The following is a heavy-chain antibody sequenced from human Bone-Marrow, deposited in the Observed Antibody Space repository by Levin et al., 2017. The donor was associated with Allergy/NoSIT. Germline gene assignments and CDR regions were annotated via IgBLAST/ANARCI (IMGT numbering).Heavy chain of an antibody. CDR2: ISYRGST. D-gene: IGHD1-1*01. CDR1: GGSIRSAGYH. V-gene: IGHV4-31*03. CDR3: ARLDGYSFDY. Sequence: SQTLSLTCTVSGGSIRSAGYHWTWIRQYPGKGLEWIGYISYRGSTYFNPTLKSRLTMSIDTSEQHFSLNLTSVSAADTAIYYCARLDGYSFDYWGQGALVTVSS. J-gene: IGHJ4*02.